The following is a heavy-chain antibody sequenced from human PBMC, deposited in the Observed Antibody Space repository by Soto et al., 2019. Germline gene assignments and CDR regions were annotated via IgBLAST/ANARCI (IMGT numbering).Heavy chain of an antibody. Sequence: QPGGSLRLSCEGSGFTFSNYGMSWVRQAPGKGLEWVSGIGSSGTTYYADSVKGRFTVSRDNSKKTMYMQMNSLRADDTAVYYCARRGVAAGYSARWFDPWGQGALVTVSS. V-gene: IGHV3-23*01. CDR3: ARRGVAAGYSARWFDP. CDR1: GFTFSNYG. J-gene: IGHJ5*02. D-gene: IGHD6-13*01. CDR2: IGSSGTT.